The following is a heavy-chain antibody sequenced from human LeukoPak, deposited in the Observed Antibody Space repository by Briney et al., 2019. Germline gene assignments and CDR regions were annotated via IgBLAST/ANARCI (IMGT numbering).Heavy chain of an antibody. CDR1: GFTFSSYA. J-gene: IGHJ4*02. CDR3: AKDSGYGDYAYDY. CDR2: IRYDGNER. Sequence: GGSLRLSCAASGFTFSSYAMHWVRQAPGKGLERVAFIRYDGNERNYADPVKGRFTISRDDFKNTLYLQMNSLRPEDTAVYYCAKDSGYGDYAYDYWGQGTLVTVSS. D-gene: IGHD4-17*01. V-gene: IGHV3-30*02.